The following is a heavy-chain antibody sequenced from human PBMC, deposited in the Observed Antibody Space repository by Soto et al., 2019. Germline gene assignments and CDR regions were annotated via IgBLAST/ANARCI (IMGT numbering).Heavy chain of an antibody. CDR2: IKSKTDGGTT. V-gene: IGHV3-15*01. CDR3: TTSIVYDYIWGSYRAPIDY. CDR1: GFTFSNAW. Sequence: GGSLRLSCAASGFTFSNAWMSWVRQAPGKGLEWVGRIKSKTDGGTTDYAEPVKGRFTISRDDSKNTLYLQMNSLKTEDTAVYYCTTSIVYDYIWGSYRAPIDYWGQGTLVTVSS. J-gene: IGHJ4*02. D-gene: IGHD3-16*02.